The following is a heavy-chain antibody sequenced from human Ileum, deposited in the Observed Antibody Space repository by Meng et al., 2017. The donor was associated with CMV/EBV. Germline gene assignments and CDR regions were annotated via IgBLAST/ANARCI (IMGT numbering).Heavy chain of an antibody. CDR3: ARDRAVNL. D-gene: IGHD6-19*01. CDR1: GGSISSDNW. CDR2: IYHTGST. J-gene: IGHJ3*01. V-gene: IGHV4-4*02. Sequence: SETLSLTCAVSGGSISSDNWWRWVRQPPGKGLEWIGEIYHTGSTHYNPSLQSRVIISVDNSNNQFSLKLTSVTAADTAMYYCARDRAVNLWGQGTMVTVSS.